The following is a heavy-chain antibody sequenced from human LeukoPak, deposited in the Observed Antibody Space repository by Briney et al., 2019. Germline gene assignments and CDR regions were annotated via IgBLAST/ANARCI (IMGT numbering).Heavy chain of an antibody. V-gene: IGHV3-23*01. J-gene: IGHJ4*02. D-gene: IGHD3-22*01. CDR1: GFTFSSYA. CDR3: AKVRSGYYMDY. Sequence: GASLRLSCAASGFTFSSYAMSWVRQAPGKGLEWVSAIGGSGGSTYYADSVKGRFTISRDNSKNTLYLQMNSLRAEDTAVYYCAKVRSGYYMDYWGQGTLVTVSS. CDR2: IGGSGGST.